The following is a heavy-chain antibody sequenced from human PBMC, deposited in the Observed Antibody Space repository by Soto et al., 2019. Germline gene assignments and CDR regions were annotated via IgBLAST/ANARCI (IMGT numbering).Heavy chain of an antibody. CDR1: GFAFSSYG. CDR3: ARDSPVAQFLCPDY. J-gene: IGHJ4*02. V-gene: IGHV3-33*01. Sequence: QVQLVESGGGVVQPGKSLRLSCAASGFAFSSYGMHWVRQAPGKGLEWVAVIWSDGTNKYYADSVKGRFTISGDNSKNTLYLQMNSLRAEDTAIYSCARDSPVAQFLCPDYWGQGTLVTVSS. D-gene: IGHD2-2*01. CDR2: IWSDGTNK.